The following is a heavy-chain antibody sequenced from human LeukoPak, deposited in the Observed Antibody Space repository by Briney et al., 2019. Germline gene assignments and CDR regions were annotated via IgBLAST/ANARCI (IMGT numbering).Heavy chain of an antibody. CDR2: ISWDGGST. Sequence: GGPLRLSCAASGFTFDDYAMHWVRQAPGKGLEWVSLISWDGGSTYYADSVKGRFTISRDNSKNSLYLQMNSLRAEDTALYYCAKDVEAAAGSEYDYWGQGTLVTVSS. J-gene: IGHJ4*02. CDR1: GFTFDDYA. CDR3: AKDVEAAAGSEYDY. V-gene: IGHV3-43D*04. D-gene: IGHD6-13*01.